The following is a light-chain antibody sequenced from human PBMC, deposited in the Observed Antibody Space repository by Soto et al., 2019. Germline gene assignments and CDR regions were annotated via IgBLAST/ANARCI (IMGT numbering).Light chain of an antibody. CDR3: SSYTSSSTPNWV. CDR2: EVS. J-gene: IGLJ3*02. V-gene: IGLV2-14*01. CDR1: SSDVGGYNY. Sequence: QSVLTQPASVSGSPGQSITISGTGTSSDVGGYNYVSWYQQHPGKAPNLMIYEVSNRPSGVSNRFSGSKSGNTASLTISGLQGEDEADYYCSSYTSSSTPNWVFGGGTKLTVL.